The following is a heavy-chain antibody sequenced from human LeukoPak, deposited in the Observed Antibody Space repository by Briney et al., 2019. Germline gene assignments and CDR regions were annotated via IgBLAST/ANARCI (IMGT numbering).Heavy chain of an antibody. Sequence: SETLSLTCTVSGGSISSYYWSWIRQPPGKGLEWIGYIYYSGSTNYNPSLKSRVTISVDTSKNQFSLKLSSVTAADTAVYYCARGSLSGEWLRLSSSAFDIWGQGTMVTVSS. D-gene: IGHD5-12*01. V-gene: IGHV4-59*01. CDR2: IYYSGST. J-gene: IGHJ3*02. CDR1: GGSISSYY. CDR3: ARGSLSGEWLRLSSSAFDI.